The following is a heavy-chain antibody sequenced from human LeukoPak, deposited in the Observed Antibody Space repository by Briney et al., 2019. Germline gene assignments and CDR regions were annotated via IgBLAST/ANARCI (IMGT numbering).Heavy chain of an antibody. CDR1: GFTFSNYA. CDR2: LIGYSNNP. CDR3: AKCAKTPEGGSGWCNWFDT. Sequence: GGCLRLSCTAYGFTFSNYARTWVRQTPGWGVEWVSSLIGYSNNPTYADSVKGRFTRSRDHSKHTVYLQMNSLRAENTALYSGAKCAKTPEGGSGWCNWFDTWGQGTLVIVSS. V-gene: IGHV3-23*01. D-gene: IGHD3-3*01. J-gene: IGHJ5*02.